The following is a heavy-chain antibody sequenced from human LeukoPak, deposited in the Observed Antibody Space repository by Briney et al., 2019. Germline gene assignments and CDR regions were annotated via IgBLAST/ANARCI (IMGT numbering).Heavy chain of an antibody. V-gene: IGHV3-74*01. CDR3: ARGKTSRFWSGYFPPDY. D-gene: IGHD3-3*01. Sequence: GGSLRPSCAASGFTFSSYWMPWVRQAPGKGLVWVSRINSDGSSTSYADSVKGRFTISRDNAKNTLYLQMNSLRAEDTAVYYCARGKTSRFWSGYFPPDYWGQGTLVTVSS. CDR1: GFTFSSYW. J-gene: IGHJ4*02. CDR2: INSDGSST.